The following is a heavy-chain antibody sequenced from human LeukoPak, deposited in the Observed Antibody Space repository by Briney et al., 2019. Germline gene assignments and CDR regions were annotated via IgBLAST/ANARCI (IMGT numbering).Heavy chain of an antibody. V-gene: IGHV4-39*07. CDR2: INHSGAT. D-gene: IGHD3-9*01. CDR1: GGSISRSSYY. CDR3: ARVRRLLTGYYLNPTYYGIDV. Sequence: PSETLSLTCTVSGGSISRSSYYWGWIRQTPGKGLEWIGEINHSGATNYRLSLKSRVTISADTSKNQFSLKLSSVTAADTAVYYCARVRRLLTGYYLNPTYYGIDVWGQGTTVTVSS. J-gene: IGHJ6*02.